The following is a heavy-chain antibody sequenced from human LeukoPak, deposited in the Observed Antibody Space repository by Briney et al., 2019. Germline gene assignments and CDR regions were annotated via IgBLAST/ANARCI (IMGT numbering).Heavy chain of an antibody. V-gene: IGHV3-23*01. CDR3: VRITGTGDFDI. Sequence: GGSLRLSCADSGFTFNIHAMSWVRQSPVKGLEWVSSIRDSGESTYYADSVKGRFTISRDNSKNTLYLQMNSLRAEDTALYYCVRITGTGDFDIWGQGTMVTVSS. CDR1: GFTFNIHA. J-gene: IGHJ3*02. D-gene: IGHD3-10*01. CDR2: IRDSGEST.